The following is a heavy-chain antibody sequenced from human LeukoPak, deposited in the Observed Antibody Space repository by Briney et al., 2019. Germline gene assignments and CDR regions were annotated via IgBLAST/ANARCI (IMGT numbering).Heavy chain of an antibody. D-gene: IGHD2-2*02. CDR1: GYTFTSYG. J-gene: IGHJ6*03. CDR2: ISAYNGNT. CDR3: ARAGFEGYCSSTSCYTYMDV. Sequence: APVKVSCKASGYTFTSYGISWVRQDPGQGLEWMGWISAYNGNTNYAQKFQGRVTMTRDTSISTAYMELSRLRSDDTAVYYCARAGFEGYCSSTSCYTYMDVWGKGTTVTVSS. V-gene: IGHV1-18*01.